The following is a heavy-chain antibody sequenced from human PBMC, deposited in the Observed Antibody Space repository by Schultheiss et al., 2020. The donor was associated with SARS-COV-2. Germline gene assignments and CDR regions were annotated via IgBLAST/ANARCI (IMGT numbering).Heavy chain of an antibody. CDR1: GGPVSSGSYY. CDR2: IYYSGST. Sequence: SQTLSLTCTVSGGPVSSGSYYWSWIRQPPGKGLEWIGYIYYSGSTNYNPSLKSRVTISVDTSKNQFSLKLSSVTAADTAVYYCARAPGDFWSGYYAESYYCYGMDVWGQGTAVTVSS. V-gene: IGHV4-61*01. D-gene: IGHD3-3*01. J-gene: IGHJ6*02. CDR3: ARAPGDFWSGYYAESYYCYGMDV.